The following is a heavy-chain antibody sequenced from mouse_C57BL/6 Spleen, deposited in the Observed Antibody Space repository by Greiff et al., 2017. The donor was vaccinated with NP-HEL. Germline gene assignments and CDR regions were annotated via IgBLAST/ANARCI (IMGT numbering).Heavy chain of an antibody. V-gene: IGHV1-42*01. CDR2: INPSTGGT. Sequence: VQLQQSGPELVKPGASVKISCKASGYSFTGYYMNWVKQSPEKSLEWIGEINPSTGGTTYNQKFKAKATLTVDKSSSTAYMQLKSLTSEDSALYYCASIYYGNYVGYWGQGTTLTVSS. J-gene: IGHJ2*01. CDR3: ASIYYGNYVGY. D-gene: IGHD2-1*01. CDR1: GYSFTGYY.